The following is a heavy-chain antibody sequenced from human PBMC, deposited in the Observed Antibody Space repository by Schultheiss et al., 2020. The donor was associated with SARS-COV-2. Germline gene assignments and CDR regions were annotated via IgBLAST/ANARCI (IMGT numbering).Heavy chain of an antibody. V-gene: IGHV5-51*01. CDR1: GYSFTRYW. Sequence: GESLKISCKGSGYSFTRYWIGWVRQMPGQGLEWMGIIYPGDSQTRYSPSFQGQVTISADKSISTAYLQWTSLKASDTAMYYCARRISGTNDIFGPIGYWGQGTLVTVSS. J-gene: IGHJ4*02. D-gene: IGHD1-7*01. CDR3: ARRISGTNDIFGPIGY. CDR2: IYPGDSQT.